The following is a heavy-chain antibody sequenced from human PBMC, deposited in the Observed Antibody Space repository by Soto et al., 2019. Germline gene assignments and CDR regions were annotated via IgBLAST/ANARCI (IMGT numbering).Heavy chain of an antibody. Sequence: GGSLRLSCAASGFTFSDAWMSWVRQAPGKGLDWVGRIKSKSDGGTTEYAAPVRGRFTISRDDSKNTLYLQMNSLKTEDTAVYYCTTDLWRIAVAVGSTGHFNPWGQGTPVTVSS. V-gene: IGHV3-15*01. CDR1: GFTFSDAW. CDR3: TTDLWRIAVAVGSTGHFNP. CDR2: IKSKSDGGTT. J-gene: IGHJ5*02. D-gene: IGHD6-19*01.